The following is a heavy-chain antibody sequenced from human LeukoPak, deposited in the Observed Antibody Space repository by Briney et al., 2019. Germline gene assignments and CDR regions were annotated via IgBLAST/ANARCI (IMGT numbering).Heavy chain of an antibody. CDR1: GFTFSSYG. CDR2: IWYDGSNK. CDR3: ARAPFDILTGYSVGMDV. Sequence: GGSLRLSCAASGFTFSSYGMHWVRQAPGKGLEWVAVIWYDGSNKYYADSVKGRFTISRDNSKNTLYLQMNSLRAEDTAVYYCARAPFDILTGYSVGMDVWGQGTTVTVSS. D-gene: IGHD3-9*01. J-gene: IGHJ6*02. V-gene: IGHV3-33*08.